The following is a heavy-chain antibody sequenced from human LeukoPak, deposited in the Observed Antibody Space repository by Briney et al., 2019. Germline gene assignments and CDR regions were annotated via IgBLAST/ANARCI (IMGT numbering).Heavy chain of an antibody. Sequence: GGSLRLSCAAPGFTFSSYAISWVRQAPGKGLEWVSAISGSGSSTYYRDSVKGRFTISRDNSKNTLYLQMNSLRAEDTAVYHCARDHGDYTFGLWGQGTLVTVSS. CDR3: ARDHGDYTFGL. D-gene: IGHD4-17*01. CDR1: GFTFSSYA. CDR2: ISGSGSST. V-gene: IGHV3-23*01. J-gene: IGHJ4*02.